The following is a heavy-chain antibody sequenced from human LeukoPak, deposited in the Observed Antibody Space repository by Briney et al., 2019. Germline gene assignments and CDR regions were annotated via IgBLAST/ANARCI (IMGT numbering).Heavy chain of an antibody. J-gene: IGHJ4*02. Sequence: GGSLRLSCVASGFIFNKNAMSWVRQAPGKGLEWVSGLSGSGSSTDYADSVKGRFTVSRDNSKNTLFLQMNSLRAEDTAIYYCAKERDYGPADYWGQGTLVTVSS. CDR3: AKERDYGPADY. CDR1: GFIFNKNA. V-gene: IGHV3-23*01. CDR2: LSGSGSST. D-gene: IGHD4/OR15-4a*01.